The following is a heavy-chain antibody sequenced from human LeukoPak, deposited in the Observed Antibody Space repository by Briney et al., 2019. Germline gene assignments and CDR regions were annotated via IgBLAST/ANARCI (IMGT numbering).Heavy chain of an antibody. CDR2: ISWNSGSI. Sequence: PPGRSLRLSCAASGFTFDDYAMHWVRQAPGKGLEWVSGISWNSGSIVYADSVKGRFTISRDNAKNSLYLLMNRLRAEDMALYYCAKANRGGATTEFDYWGQGTLVTVSS. CDR3: AKANRGGATTEFDY. J-gene: IGHJ4*02. D-gene: IGHD1-26*01. CDR1: GFTFDDYA. V-gene: IGHV3-9*03.